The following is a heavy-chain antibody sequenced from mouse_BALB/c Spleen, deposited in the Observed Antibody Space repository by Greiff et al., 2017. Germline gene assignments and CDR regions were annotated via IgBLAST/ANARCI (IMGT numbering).Heavy chain of an antibody. V-gene: IGHV2-9*02. CDR2: IWAGGST. D-gene: IGHD2-12*01. CDR3: ARLRLGDYYAMDY. Sequence: VQGVESGPGLVAPSQSLSITCTVSGFSLSSYGVHWVRQPPGKGLEWLGVIWAGGSTNYNSALMSRLSISKDNSKSQVFLKMNSLQTDDTAMYYCARLRLGDYYAMDYWGQGTSVTVSS. J-gene: IGHJ4*01. CDR1: GFSLSSYG.